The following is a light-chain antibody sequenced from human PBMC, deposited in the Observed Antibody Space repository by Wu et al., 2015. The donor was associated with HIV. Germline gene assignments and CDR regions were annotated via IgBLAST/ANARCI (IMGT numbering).Light chain of an antibody. CDR3: QQRSNLWT. CDR2: DAS. J-gene: IGKJ1*01. Sequence: EIILTQSPATLSLSPGERAALSCRATQRVSSYLAWYQQKPGQAPRLLIYDASNRATGIPARFSGSGSGTDFTLTISSLEPEDFAVYYCQQRSNLWTFGNGTRVEIK. CDR1: QRVSSY. V-gene: IGKV3-11*01.